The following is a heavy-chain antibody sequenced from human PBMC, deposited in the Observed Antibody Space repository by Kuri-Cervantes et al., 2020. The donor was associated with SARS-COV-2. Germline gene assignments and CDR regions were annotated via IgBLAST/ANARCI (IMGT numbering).Heavy chain of an antibody. D-gene: IGHD3-10*01. CDR3: ARRGLGFGELFYFDY. V-gene: IGHV4-30-4*08. J-gene: IGHJ4*02. CDR1: GGSISSGDYY. CDR2: IYYSGST. Sequence: LRLSCTVSGGSISSGDYYWSWIRQPPGKGLEWIGYIYYSGSTYYNPSLKSRVTISVDTSKNQFSLKLSSVTAADTAVYYCARRGLGFGELFYFDYWGQGTLVTVSS.